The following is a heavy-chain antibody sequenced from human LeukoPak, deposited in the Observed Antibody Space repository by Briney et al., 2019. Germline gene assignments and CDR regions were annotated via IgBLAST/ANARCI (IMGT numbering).Heavy chain of an antibody. D-gene: IGHD6-19*01. CDR1: GFTFSSYA. Sequence: SGGSLRLSCAASGFTFSSYAMSWVRQAPGKGLEWVSAISGSGGSTYYADSVKGRFTISRDNSKNTLYLQMNSLRAEDTAVYYCAPRVGQWLVEGFDYWGQGTLVTVSS. J-gene: IGHJ4*02. CDR2: ISGSGGST. CDR3: APRVGQWLVEGFDY. V-gene: IGHV3-23*01.